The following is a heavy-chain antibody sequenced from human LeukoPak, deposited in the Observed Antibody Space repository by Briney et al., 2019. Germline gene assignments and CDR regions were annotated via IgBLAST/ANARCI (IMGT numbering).Heavy chain of an antibody. J-gene: IGHJ4*02. CDR2: IRPDGSAQ. CDR1: GFPLSSLW. Sequence: GGSLRLSCAASGFPLSSLWMKGVRQTPGGGLEWLANIRPDGSAQYYVDSVRGRFTISRDNAKNSVYLHMNNLRVDDTGVYYCSGRDSSRSPWAYWGQGTLVSVSS. D-gene: IGHD2-2*01. V-gene: IGHV3-7*01. CDR3: SGRDSSRSPWAY.